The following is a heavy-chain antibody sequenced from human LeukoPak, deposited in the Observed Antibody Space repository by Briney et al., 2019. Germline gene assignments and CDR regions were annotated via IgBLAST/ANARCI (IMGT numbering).Heavy chain of an antibody. CDR3: TRRIQLWEGAAFDI. Sequence: GRSLRLSCTASGFTFGDYAMSWVRQAPGKGLEWVGFIRSKAYGGTTEYAASVKGRFTISRDDSKSIAYLQMNSLKTEDTAVYYCTRRIQLWEGAAFDIWGQGKMVTVSS. V-gene: IGHV3-49*04. D-gene: IGHD5-18*01. CDR2: IRSKAYGGTT. J-gene: IGHJ3*02. CDR1: GFTFGDYA.